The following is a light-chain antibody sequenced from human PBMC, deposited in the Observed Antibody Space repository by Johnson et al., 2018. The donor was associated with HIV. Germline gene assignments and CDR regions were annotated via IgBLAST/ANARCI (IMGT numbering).Light chain of an antibody. CDR2: ENN. Sequence: QSVLTQPHSVSAAPGQKVTISCSGRSSNIGSNSVSWYQQLPGTAPKLLIYENNKRPSGIPDRFSGYKSGTSATLGITGLQTGDEADYYCGTWDSSLGVLGTGTKVTVL. CDR3: GTWDSSLGV. J-gene: IGLJ1*01. V-gene: IGLV1-51*02. CDR1: SSNIGSNS.